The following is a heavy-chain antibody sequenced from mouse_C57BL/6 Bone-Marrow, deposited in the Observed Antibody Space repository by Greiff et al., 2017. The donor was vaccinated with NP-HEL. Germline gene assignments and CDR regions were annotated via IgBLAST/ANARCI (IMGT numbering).Heavy chain of an antibody. Sequence: EVMLVESEGGLVQPGSSMKLSCTASGFTFSDYYMAWVRQVPEKGLEWVANINCDGSNTYYLDSLKSRFIISRDNAKNILYLQMSSLKSEDTATYYCARAGDYDVDYYFDYWGQGTTLTVSS. J-gene: IGHJ2*01. CDR1: GFTFSDYY. D-gene: IGHD2-4*01. CDR3: ARAGDYDVDYYFDY. V-gene: IGHV5-16*01. CDR2: INCDGSNT.